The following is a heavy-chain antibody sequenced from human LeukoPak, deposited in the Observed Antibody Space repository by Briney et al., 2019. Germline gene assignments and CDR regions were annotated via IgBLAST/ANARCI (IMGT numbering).Heavy chain of an antibody. CDR2: IHYSGGT. CDR1: GASINSSSYN. Sequence: SETLSLTCTVSGASINSSSYNWIWIRQPPGKGLEWIGSIHYSGGTYDNPSLKSRVTISVDTSKNQFSLKLSSVTAADTAVYYCASGGFDIWGQGTMVTVSS. D-gene: IGHD2-15*01. CDR3: ASGGFDI. J-gene: IGHJ3*02. V-gene: IGHV4-39*01.